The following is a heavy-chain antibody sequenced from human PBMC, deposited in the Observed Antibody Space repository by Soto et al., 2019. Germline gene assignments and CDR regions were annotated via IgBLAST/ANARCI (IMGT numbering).Heavy chain of an antibody. J-gene: IGHJ3*02. D-gene: IGHD3-22*01. CDR3: ARDERLSYHFDI. CDR1: GDSINSDY. CDR2: IYNSGST. V-gene: IGHV4-59*01. Sequence: SETLSVTCTVSGDSINSDYWSWVRQPPGKGLEWIGYIYNSGSTNYNPSLKSRVTMSLDPSKNQFSLKLSSVTAADTAVYYCARDERLSYHFDIWGQGTMVTVSS.